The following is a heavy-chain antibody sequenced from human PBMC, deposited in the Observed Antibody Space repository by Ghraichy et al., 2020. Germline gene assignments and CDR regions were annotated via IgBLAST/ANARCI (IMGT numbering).Heavy chain of an antibody. CDR2: IYRSGIT. D-gene: IGHD2-15*01. J-gene: IGHJ3*01. V-gene: IGHV3-53*01. Sequence: GGSLRLSCAASGFTVSGNFMNWVRQAPGRGLEWVSIIYRSGITYYADSVRGRFTISRDSDKNTLHLQMYSRRDEDTAVYYCAGYPLVGEWWPWGAFDVWGQGTGVTVSS. CDR1: GFTVSGNF. CDR3: AGYPLVGEWWPWGAFDV.